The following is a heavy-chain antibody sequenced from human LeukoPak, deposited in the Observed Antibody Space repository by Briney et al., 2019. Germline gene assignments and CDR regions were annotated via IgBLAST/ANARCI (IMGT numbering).Heavy chain of an antibody. D-gene: IGHD6-19*01. J-gene: IGHJ4*02. V-gene: IGHV3-30*18. CDR2: ISYDGSNK. Sequence: PGGSLRLSCAASGFTFSSYGMHWVRQAPGKGLEWVAVISYDGSNKYYADSVKGRFTISRDNSKNTLYLQMNSLRAEDTAVYYCAKVGAGGRLVRSDYWGQGPLATVSS. CDR1: GFTFSSYG. CDR3: AKVGAGGRLVRSDY.